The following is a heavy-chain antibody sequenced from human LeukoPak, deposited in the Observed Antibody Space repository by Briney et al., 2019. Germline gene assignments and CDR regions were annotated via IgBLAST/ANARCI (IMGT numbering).Heavy chain of an antibody. CDR3: ARDHRYAFDN. Sequence: GGSLRLSCSASGFNVIDYSMNWVRQAPGKGLEWISYIGISSGNTKYADSVEGRFTISRDKARNSLYLQMNSLRVEDTAMYYCARDHRYAFDNWGHGTLVTVSS. D-gene: IGHD5-12*01. CDR2: IGISSGNT. V-gene: IGHV3-48*01. CDR1: GFNVIDYS. J-gene: IGHJ4*01.